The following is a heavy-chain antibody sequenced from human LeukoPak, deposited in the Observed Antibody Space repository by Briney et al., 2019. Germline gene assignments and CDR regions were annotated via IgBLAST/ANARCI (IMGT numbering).Heavy chain of an antibody. CDR3: ARFDASASYLDC. V-gene: IGHV4-59*01. CDR2: IYYSGST. J-gene: IGHJ4*02. D-gene: IGHD3-16*01. CDR1: GGSISTYY. Sequence: SETLSLTCTVSGGSISTYYWSWIRQPPGKRLEWIGHIYYSGSTAYNPSLKSRVSISVDTSKNQFSLKLTSVTAADTAVYYCARFDASASYLDCWGQGTLVTVSS.